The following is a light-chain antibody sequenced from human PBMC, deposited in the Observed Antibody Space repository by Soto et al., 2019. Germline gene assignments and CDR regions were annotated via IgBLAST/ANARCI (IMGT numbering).Light chain of an antibody. CDR1: QSGFYRSNNKNY. V-gene: IGKV4-1*01. CDR3: QQYNSWPQIT. CDR2: WAT. Sequence: DIVMIQCPDSLAGSPGQSATINCKSGQSGFYRSNNKNYLAWYQQKPKQTPKLLFKWATGIPDRFSGSGSGTEFTLTISRLKSEDFAVYYCQQYNSWPQITLGKGKRLEIK. J-gene: IGKJ5*01.